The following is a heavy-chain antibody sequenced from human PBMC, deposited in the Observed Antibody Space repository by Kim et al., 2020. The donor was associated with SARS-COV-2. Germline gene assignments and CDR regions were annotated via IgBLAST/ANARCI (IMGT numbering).Heavy chain of an antibody. Sequence: NPPHRRRVTISVSTPRNQFSLKLGSVTAADTAVYYCARGPYFCFYYGMDVWGQGTTVTVSS. CDR3: ARGPYFCFYYGMDV. J-gene: IGHJ6*02. V-gene: IGHV4-59*09.